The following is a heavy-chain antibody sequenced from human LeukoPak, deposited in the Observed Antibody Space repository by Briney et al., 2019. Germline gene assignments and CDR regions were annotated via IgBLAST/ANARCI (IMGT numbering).Heavy chain of an antibody. D-gene: IGHD6-19*01. J-gene: IGHJ5*02. V-gene: IGHV1-46*01. CDR1: GYSFTSYW. CDR3: ARGQWLPQDNNWFDP. CDR2: INPSGGST. Sequence: GESLKVSCKGSGYSFTSYWIGWVRQAPGQGLEWMGIINPSGGSTSYAQKFQGRVTMTRDTSTSTVYMELSSLRSEDTAVYYCARGQWLPQDNNWFDPWGQGTLVTVSS.